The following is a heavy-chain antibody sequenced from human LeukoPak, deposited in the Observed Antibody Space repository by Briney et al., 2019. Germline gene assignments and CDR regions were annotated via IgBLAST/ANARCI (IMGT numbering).Heavy chain of an antibody. CDR2: INPSGGST. CDR3: ARAQKWELRGFDYYYYYMDV. J-gene: IGHJ6*03. CDR1: GYTFTSYY. D-gene: IGHD1-26*01. V-gene: IGHV1-46*01. Sequence: GASVKVSCKASGYTFTSYYMHWVRQAPGEGLEWMGIINPSGGSTSYAQKFQGRVTMTRDMSTSTAYMELSSLRSEDTAVYYCARAQKWELRGFDYYYYYMDVWGKGTTVTVSS.